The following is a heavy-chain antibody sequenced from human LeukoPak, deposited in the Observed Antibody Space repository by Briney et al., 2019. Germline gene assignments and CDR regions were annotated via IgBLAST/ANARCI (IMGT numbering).Heavy chain of an antibody. Sequence: GGSLRLSCAASGFTFSSYAMHWVRQAPGKGLEWVAVISYDGSNKYYADSVKGRFTISRDNSKNTLYLQMNSLRAEDTAVYYCARDVTDYGDDYFDYWGQGTLVTVSS. J-gene: IGHJ4*02. V-gene: IGHV3-30-3*01. CDR1: GFTFSSYA. CDR2: ISYDGSNK. CDR3: ARDVTDYGDDYFDY. D-gene: IGHD4-17*01.